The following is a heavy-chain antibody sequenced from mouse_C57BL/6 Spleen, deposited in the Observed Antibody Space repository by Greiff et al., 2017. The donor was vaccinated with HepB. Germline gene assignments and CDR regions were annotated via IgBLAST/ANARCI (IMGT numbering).Heavy chain of an antibody. CDR1: GYTFTSYW. Sequence: VQLQQSGAELVKPGASVKLSCKASGYTFTSYWMHWVKQRPGQGLEWIGMIHPNSGSTNYNEKFKSKATLTVDKSSSTAYMQLSSLTSEDSAVYYCARRFRGAMDYWGQGTSVTVSS. V-gene: IGHV1-64*01. CDR2: IHPNSGST. CDR3: ARRFRGAMDY. J-gene: IGHJ4*01. D-gene: IGHD3-1*01.